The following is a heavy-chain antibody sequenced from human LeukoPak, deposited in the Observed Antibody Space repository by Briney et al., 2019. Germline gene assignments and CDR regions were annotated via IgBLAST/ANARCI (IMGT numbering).Heavy chain of an antibody. Sequence: PSETLSLTCTVSGGSISSYYWSWIRQPPGKGLEWIGYISYTGSTSYNPSLKSRVTISVDSSKNHFSLKLSSVTAADTAVYYCAKDRDGDGWDYYYYMDVWGKGTTVTISS. V-gene: IGHV4-59*01. CDR2: ISYTGST. CDR1: GGSISSYY. D-gene: IGHD5-24*01. CDR3: AKDRDGDGWDYYYYMDV. J-gene: IGHJ6*03.